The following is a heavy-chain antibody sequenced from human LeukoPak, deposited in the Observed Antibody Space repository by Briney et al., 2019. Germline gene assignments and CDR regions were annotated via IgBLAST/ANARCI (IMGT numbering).Heavy chain of an antibody. CDR2: INRGGNEV. CDR1: GFTFSDYW. J-gene: IGHJ4*02. D-gene: IGHD1-26*01. Sequence: GGSLRLSCAPSGFTFSDYWMTWVRQVPGKGLEWVANINRGGNEVHYVDSVKGRFTISRDNAKNSLYLQLDSLRVEDTAVYYCARVGTWELQRVFDYWIQETLVTVSS. V-gene: IGHV3-7*01. CDR3: ARVGTWELQRVFDY.